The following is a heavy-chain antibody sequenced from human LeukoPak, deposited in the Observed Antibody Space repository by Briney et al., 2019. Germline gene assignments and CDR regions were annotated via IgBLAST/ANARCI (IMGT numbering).Heavy chain of an antibody. J-gene: IGHJ5*02. Sequence: GGSLRLSCAASGFTFSSYEMNWVRQAPGKGLEWVSYISSSGSTIYYADSVKGRFTISRDNAKNSLYLQMNSLKTEDTAVYYCTTDREYYDFWSGYFWFDPWGQGTLVTVSS. D-gene: IGHD3-3*01. V-gene: IGHV3-48*03. CDR3: TTDREYYDFWSGYFWFDP. CDR2: ISSSGSTI. CDR1: GFTFSSYE.